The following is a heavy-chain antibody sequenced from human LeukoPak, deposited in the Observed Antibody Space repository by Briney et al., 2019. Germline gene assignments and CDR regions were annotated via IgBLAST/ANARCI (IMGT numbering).Heavy chain of an antibody. Sequence: GGSLRLSCAASGFTFSSYSMNWVRQAPGKGLEWVSSISISNSYIYYADSVKGRFTVSRDNAKNSLYLQMNSLRAEDTAVYYCARVEAAAVHLNYWGQGTLVTVSS. CDR2: ISISNSYI. D-gene: IGHD6-13*01. CDR1: GFTFSSYS. J-gene: IGHJ4*02. CDR3: ARVEAAAVHLNY. V-gene: IGHV3-21*01.